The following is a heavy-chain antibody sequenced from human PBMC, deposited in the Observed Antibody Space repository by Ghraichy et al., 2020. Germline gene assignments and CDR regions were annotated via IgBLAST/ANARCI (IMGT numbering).Heavy chain of an antibody. J-gene: IGHJ3*02. D-gene: IGHD3-10*01. Sequence: GGSLRLSCATSGFIFDDYAMTWVRQAPGKGLEWVSGIKWNGYSTSYADSVKGRFTISRDNAKNSLYLQMDSLRAEDTALYHWARVRVLRGSGTLGDAFDIWGQATMVTVSS. CDR2: IKWNGYST. V-gene: IGHV3-20*01. CDR3: ARVRVLRGSGTLGDAFDI. CDR1: GFIFDDYA.